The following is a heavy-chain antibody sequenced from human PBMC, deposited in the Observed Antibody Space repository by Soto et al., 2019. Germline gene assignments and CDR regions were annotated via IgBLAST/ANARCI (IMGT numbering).Heavy chain of an antibody. CDR2: ISYDGSNK. J-gene: IGHJ4*02. Sequence: GGSLRLSCAASGFTFSSYAMHWVRQAPGKGLEWVAVISYDGSNKYYADSVKGRFTISRDNSKNTLYLQMNSLRAEDTAVYYCASDGYDSSGYYYNRRVDYFDYWGQGTLVTVSS. D-gene: IGHD3-22*01. V-gene: IGHV3-30-3*01. CDR1: GFTFSSYA. CDR3: ASDGYDSSGYYYNRRVDYFDY.